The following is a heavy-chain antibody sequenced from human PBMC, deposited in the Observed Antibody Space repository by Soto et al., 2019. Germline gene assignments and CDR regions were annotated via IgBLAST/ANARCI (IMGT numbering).Heavy chain of an antibody. J-gene: IGHJ6*02. D-gene: IGHD1-26*01. CDR3: ARHWVGAPYGMDV. CDR1: GGSISSSSYY. V-gene: IGHV4-39*01. Sequence: SETLSLTCTVSGGSISSSSYYWGWIRQPPGKGLEWIGSIYYSGSTYYNPSLKSRVTISVDTSKNQFSLKLSSVTAADTAVYYCARHWVGAPYGMDVWGQGTTVTVSS. CDR2: IYYSGST.